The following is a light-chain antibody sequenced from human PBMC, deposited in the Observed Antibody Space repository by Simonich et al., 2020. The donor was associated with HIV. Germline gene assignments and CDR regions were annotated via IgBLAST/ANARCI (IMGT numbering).Light chain of an antibody. Sequence: DIQMTQSPSSLSASLGDRVTITCRASQSINTYLNWYQHKPGKAPKLLIYAASSLQVGVPSRFSGSGSGTDFTLTISSLQPEDFATYYCQQSYITLPYTFGQGTKLEIK. CDR2: AAS. J-gene: IGKJ2*01. CDR1: QSINTY. CDR3: QQSYITLPYT. V-gene: IGKV1-39*01.